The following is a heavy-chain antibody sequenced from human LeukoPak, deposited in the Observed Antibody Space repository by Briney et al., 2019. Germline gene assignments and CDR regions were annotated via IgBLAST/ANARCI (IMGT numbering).Heavy chain of an antibody. D-gene: IGHD3-9*01. CDR1: GFTVSSNY. V-gene: IGHV3-53*01. Sequence: PGGSLRLSCAASGFTVSSNYMSWVRQAPGKGLEWVSVIYSGGSTYYADSVKGRFTISRDNSKNTLYLQMNSLRAEDTAVYYCASQSVRYFDWLPPPPYYFDYWGQGTLVTVSS. CDR2: IYSGGST. CDR3: ASQSVRYFDWLPPPPYYFDY. J-gene: IGHJ4*02.